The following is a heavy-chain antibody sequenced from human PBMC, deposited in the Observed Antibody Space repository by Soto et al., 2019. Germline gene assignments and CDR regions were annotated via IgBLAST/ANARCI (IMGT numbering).Heavy chain of an antibody. J-gene: IGHJ5*02. Sequence: SETLSLTCAVYGGSFSGYYWSWIRQPPGKGLEWIGDIYHSASTNYNPSLKSRVTISVDTSKNQFSLKLSSVTAADTAVYYCARRLLGYCSSGRCYRWFEPRGQGTLVTVS. CDR2: IYHSAST. V-gene: IGHV4-34*01. CDR1: GGSFSGYY. CDR3: ARRLLGYCSSGRCYRWFEP. D-gene: IGHD2-15*01.